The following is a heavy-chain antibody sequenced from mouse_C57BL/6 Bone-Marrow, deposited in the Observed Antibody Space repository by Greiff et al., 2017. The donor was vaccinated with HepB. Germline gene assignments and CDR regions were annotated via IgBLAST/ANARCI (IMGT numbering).Heavy chain of an antibody. V-gene: IGHV1-19*01. Sequence: EVQLQQSGPVLVKPGASVKMSCKASGYTFTDYYLNWVKQSHGKSLEWIGVINPYNGGTSYNQKFKGKATLTVDKSSSTAYMALNSLTSEDSAVYYCARFGRSRDAMDYWGQGTSVTVSS. CDR3: ARFGRSRDAMDY. CDR2: INPYNGGT. J-gene: IGHJ4*01. CDR1: GYTFTDYY. D-gene: IGHD1-1*01.